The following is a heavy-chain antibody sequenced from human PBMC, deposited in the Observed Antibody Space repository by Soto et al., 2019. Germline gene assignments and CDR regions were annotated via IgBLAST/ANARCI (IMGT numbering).Heavy chain of an antibody. V-gene: IGHV4-59*01. J-gene: IGHJ4*02. CDR3: AREVWGPLYYFDL. Sequence: SETLSLTCTVSGGSFGTYYWDWIRQPPGKGLEWIGNIHYSGSTTYNPSLESRVTISLDKSKNQVSLRLTSVNAADTAVYFCAREVWGPLYYFDLWGPGTLVTVSS. CDR1: GGSFGTYY. CDR2: IHYSGST. D-gene: IGHD7-27*01.